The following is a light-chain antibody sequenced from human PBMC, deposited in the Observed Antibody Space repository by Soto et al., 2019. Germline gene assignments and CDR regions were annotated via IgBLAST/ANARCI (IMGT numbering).Light chain of an antibody. CDR1: QSISSY. CDR2: AAS. J-gene: IGKJ5*01. Sequence: DIQMTQSPSSLSASVGDRVTITCRPSQSISSYLNWYQQKPGKAPKIXIYAASSLHSGVPSRFSGSGSGTEFTLTISGLRPDDFAIYYCQQFNSYPITFGQGTRLEIK. V-gene: IGKV1-39*01. CDR3: QQFNSYPIT.